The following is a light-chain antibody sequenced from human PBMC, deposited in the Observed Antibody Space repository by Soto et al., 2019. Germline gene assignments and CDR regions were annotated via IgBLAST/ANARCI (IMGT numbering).Light chain of an antibody. CDR2: GAS. J-gene: IGKJ2*01. Sequence: EIVLTQSPGTLSLFPGERATLSCRASQSISSNFLAWYQQKPGQAPRLLIYGASSRATGIPDRFSGSGSGTDFTLTISGLEPEDFAVYFCQRYSTSPYTFGQGTKLEIK. CDR1: QSISSNF. CDR3: QRYSTSPYT. V-gene: IGKV3-20*01.